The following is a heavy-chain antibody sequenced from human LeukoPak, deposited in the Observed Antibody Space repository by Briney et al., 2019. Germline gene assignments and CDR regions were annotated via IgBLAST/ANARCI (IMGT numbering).Heavy chain of an antibody. V-gene: IGHV3-30*04. Sequence: GGSLRLSCAASGFTFSSYAMHWVRQAPGKGLEWVAVISYNGSNKYYADSVKGRFTISRDNSKNTLYLQMNSLRAEDTAVYYCARGLGQWLVRRACDYWGQGTLVTVSS. CDR2: ISYNGSNK. J-gene: IGHJ4*02. CDR3: ARGLGQWLVRRACDY. D-gene: IGHD6-19*01. CDR1: GFTFSSYA.